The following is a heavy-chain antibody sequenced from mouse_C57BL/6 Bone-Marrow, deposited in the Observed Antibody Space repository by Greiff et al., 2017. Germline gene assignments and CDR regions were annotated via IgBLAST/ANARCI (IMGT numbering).Heavy chain of an antibody. D-gene: IGHD6-1*01. CDR3: AREGIPLYFDY. Sequence: VQLQESDAELVKPGASVKISCKVSGYTFTDHTIHWLKQRPEQGLEWIGYIYPIDGSTKYNEKFKGKATLTADKSSSTAYMQLNSLTSEDSAVYCCAREGIPLYFDYWGQGTTLTVSS. V-gene: IGHV1-78*01. CDR2: IYPIDGST. J-gene: IGHJ2*01. CDR1: GYTFTDHT.